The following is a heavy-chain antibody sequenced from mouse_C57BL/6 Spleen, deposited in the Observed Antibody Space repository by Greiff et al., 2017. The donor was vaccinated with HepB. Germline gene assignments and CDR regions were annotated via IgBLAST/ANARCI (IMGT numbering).Heavy chain of an antibody. CDR2: IDPSDSYT. D-gene: IGHD2-10*02. J-gene: IGHJ4*01. Sequence: QVQLQQPGAELVRPGTSVKLSCKASGYTFTSYWMHWVKQRPGQGLEWIGVIDPSDSYTNYNQKFKGKATLTVDTSSSKAYMQLSSLTSEDSAVYYCARYRYGNYYYAMDYWGQGTSVTVSS. CDR1: GYTFTSYW. V-gene: IGHV1-59*01. CDR3: ARYRYGNYYYAMDY.